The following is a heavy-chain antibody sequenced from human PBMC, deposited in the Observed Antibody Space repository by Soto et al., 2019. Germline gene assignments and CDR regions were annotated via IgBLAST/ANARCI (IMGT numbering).Heavy chain of an antibody. CDR1: GYTFTGYD. Sequence: QVQLVQSGAEEKKPGASVKVSCKASGYTFTGYDMHWVRQAPGQRLEWMGWINAGNGNTKYSQKFQGRVTITRDTSASTAHMELSSLRSEDTAVYYCARAVAVAADFDYWGQGTLVTVSS. CDR3: ARAVAVAADFDY. V-gene: IGHV1-3*05. CDR2: INAGNGNT. D-gene: IGHD6-19*01. J-gene: IGHJ4*02.